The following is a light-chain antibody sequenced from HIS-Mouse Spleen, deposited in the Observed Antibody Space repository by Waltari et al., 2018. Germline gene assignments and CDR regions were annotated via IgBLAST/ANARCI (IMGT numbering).Light chain of an antibody. Sequence: QSALTQPPSASGSPGQSVTIPCTGTSSEVGGSKYASWNQHHPGKAPKLMIYEVSKRPSGVPDRFSGSKSGNTASLTVSGLQAEDEADYYCSSYAGSNNYVFGTGTKVTVL. J-gene: IGLJ1*01. V-gene: IGLV2-8*01. CDR2: EVS. CDR1: SSEVGGSKY. CDR3: SSYAGSNNYV.